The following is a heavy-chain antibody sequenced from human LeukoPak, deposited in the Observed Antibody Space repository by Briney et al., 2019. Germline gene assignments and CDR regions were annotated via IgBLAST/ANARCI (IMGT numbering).Heavy chain of an antibody. CDR2: INGYNCLT. Sequence: ASVKVSCKASGYTLTNYCLRWVRQAPGQGLEWMGWINGYNCLTNYVQTVQGRVSMTTDTSTSTAYLQLRSLTSDGAAVCYCPSEHNYGDPLPFEPCGQATLVTASS. D-gene: IGHD4-17*01. V-gene: IGHV1-18*01. CDR3: PSEHNYGDPLPFEP. J-gene: IGHJ5*02. CDR1: GYTLTNYC.